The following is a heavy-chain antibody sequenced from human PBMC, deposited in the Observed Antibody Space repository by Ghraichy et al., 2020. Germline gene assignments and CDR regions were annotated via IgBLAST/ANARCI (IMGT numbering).Heavy chain of an antibody. CDR3: AREPESVVVPAAILWNYYYYYGMDV. D-gene: IGHD2-2*02. J-gene: IGHJ6*02. CDR1: GFTFSSYW. V-gene: IGHV3-7*01. Sequence: GGSLRLSCAASGFTFSSYWMSWVRQAPGKGLEWVANIKQDGSEKYYVDSVKGRFTISRDNAKNSLYLQMNSLRAEDTAVYYCAREPESVVVPAAILWNYYYYYGMDVWGQGTTVTVSS. CDR2: IKQDGSEK.